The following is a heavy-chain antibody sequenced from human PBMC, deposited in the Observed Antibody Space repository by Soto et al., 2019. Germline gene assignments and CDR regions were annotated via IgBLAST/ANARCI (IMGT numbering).Heavy chain of an antibody. Sequence: QVQLVESGGGVVQPGRSLRLSCAASGFTFSSYAMHWVRQAPGKGLEWVAVISYDGSNKYYADSVKGRFTISRDNSKNTLYLQMNSLRAEDTAVYYCARDYPPYSSSWSTTYYYYYGMDVWGQGTTVTVSS. CDR1: GFTFSSYA. CDR3: ARDYPPYSSSWSTTYYYYYGMDV. J-gene: IGHJ6*02. CDR2: ISYDGSNK. D-gene: IGHD6-13*01. V-gene: IGHV3-30-3*01.